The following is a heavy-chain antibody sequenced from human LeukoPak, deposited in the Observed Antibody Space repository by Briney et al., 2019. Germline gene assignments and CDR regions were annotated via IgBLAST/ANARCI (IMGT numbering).Heavy chain of an antibody. CDR2: ISGSGGST. CDR1: GFTFSSYA. Sequence: GGSLRLSCAASGFTFSSYAMSWVRQAPGKGLEWVSAISGSGGSTYYADSVKGRFTISRDNSKNTLYLQMNSPRAEDTAVYYCAKDSSSSWYERWFDPWGQGTLVTVSS. V-gene: IGHV3-23*01. D-gene: IGHD6-13*01. CDR3: AKDSSSSWYERWFDP. J-gene: IGHJ5*02.